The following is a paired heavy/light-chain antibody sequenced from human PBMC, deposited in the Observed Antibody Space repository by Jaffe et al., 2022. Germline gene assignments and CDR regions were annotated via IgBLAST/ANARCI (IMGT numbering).Heavy chain of an antibody. V-gene: IGHV3-48*03. J-gene: IGHJ4*02. CDR1: GFTFSNYE. D-gene: IGHD5-12*01. Sequence: EVQLVESGGGLVQPGGSLRLSCAASGFTFSNYEMTWVRQAPGKGLEWVSYISSGGTTKYYADSVKGRFTISRDNAKNSLYLQMDGLRAEDTATYYCATETPVGATIGDYWGQGTQVSVSS. CDR3: ATETPVGATIGDY. CDR2: ISSGGTTK.
Light chain of an antibody. CDR2: DVN. J-gene: IGLJ1*01. Sequence: QSALTQPRSVSGSPGQSVTISCTGTSSDVGDYTYISWYQQHPGKAPKLMIYDVNKRPSGVPDRFSGSKSGNTASLTISGLQADDEADYYCCSFAGTYTRYVFGTGTKVTVL. CDR3: CSFAGTYTRYV. V-gene: IGLV2-11*01. CDR1: SSDVGDYTY.